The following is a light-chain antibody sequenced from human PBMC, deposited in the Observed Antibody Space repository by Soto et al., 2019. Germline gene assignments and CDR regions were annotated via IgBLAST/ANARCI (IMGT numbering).Light chain of an antibody. CDR1: RSNIGRNA. CDR3: SSWDDSLNGVV. J-gene: IGLJ2*01. CDR2: SND. V-gene: IGLV1-44*01. Sequence: QSVLTQPPSASGTPGQRVTISCSGSRSNIGRNAVNWYQQLPGTAPQLVIYSNDRRPPGVPDRFSGSKSGTSGSLAISGLQSEDEAEYYCSSWDDSLNGVVFGAGTKLTVL.